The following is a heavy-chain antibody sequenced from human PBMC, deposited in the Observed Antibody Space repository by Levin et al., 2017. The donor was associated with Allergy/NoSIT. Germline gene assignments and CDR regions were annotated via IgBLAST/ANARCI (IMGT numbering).Heavy chain of an antibody. D-gene: IGHD6-13*01. CDR2: VYWDDSK. V-gene: IGHV2-5*02. CDR3: AHVSIQAGGDY. CDR1: GFSLATSAMG. J-gene: IGHJ4*02. Sequence: SGPTLVKPTETLTLTCTFSGFSLATSAMGVAWIRQPPGKALEWLALVYWDDSKRYSPSLRDRLTITKDNSKNQVVLAMTNMDPVDTGTYYCAHVSIQAGGDYWGQGTLVTVSS.